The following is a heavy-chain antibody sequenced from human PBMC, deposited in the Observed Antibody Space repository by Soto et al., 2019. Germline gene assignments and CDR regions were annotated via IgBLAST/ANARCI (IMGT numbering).Heavy chain of an antibody. D-gene: IGHD3-10*01. J-gene: IGHJ4*02. CDR2: INHSGST. V-gene: IGHV4-34*01. CDR1: GGSFSGYY. CDR3: ARGSDRMVRGVIYFDY. Sequence: QVQLQQWGAGLSKPSETLSLTCAVYGGSFSGYYWSWIRQPPGKGLEWIGEINHSGSTNYNPSLKSRVTISVDTSKNQCARKLSSVTAADTAVYYCARGSDRMVRGVIYFDYWGQGTLVTVSS.